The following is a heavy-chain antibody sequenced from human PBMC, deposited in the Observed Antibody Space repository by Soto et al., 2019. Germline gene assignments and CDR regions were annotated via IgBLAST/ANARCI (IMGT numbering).Heavy chain of an antibody. CDR1: GFTFDDYA. CDR3: VKDESINWYSGHFRH. V-gene: IGHV3-9*01. J-gene: IGHJ1*01. D-gene: IGHD6-13*01. CDR2: INWNSGSI. Sequence: GGSLRLSCAASGFTFDDYAMHWVRQVPGKGLEWVSGINWNSGSIGYADSVKGRFAISRDNAKNSLHLQMNSLRAEDTAFYYCVKDESINWYSGHFRHWGQGSLVTVSS.